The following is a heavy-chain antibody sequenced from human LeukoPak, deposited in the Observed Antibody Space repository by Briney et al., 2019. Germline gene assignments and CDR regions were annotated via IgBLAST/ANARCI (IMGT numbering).Heavy chain of an antibody. V-gene: IGHV1-18*01. D-gene: IGHD2-2*01. CDR2: ISAYNGNT. CDR1: GYTFTSYG. J-gene: IGHJ4*02. CDR3: ARSQGLLGYCSSTSCYAFDY. Sequence: ASVKVSCKASGYTFTSYGISWVRQAPGQGLEWMGWISAYNGNTNYAQKLQGRVTMTTDTFTSTAYMELRSLRSDDTAVYYCARSQGLLGYCSSTSCYAFDYWGQGTLVTVSS.